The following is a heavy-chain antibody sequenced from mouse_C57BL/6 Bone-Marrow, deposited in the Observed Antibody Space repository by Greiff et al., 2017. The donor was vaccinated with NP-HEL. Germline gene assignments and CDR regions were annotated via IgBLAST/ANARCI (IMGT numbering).Heavy chain of an antibody. CDR3: TRDDHYYGSSYDYWYFDV. CDR2: ISSGGDYI. CDR1: GFTFSSYA. Sequence: EVKVEESGEGLVKPGGSLKLSCAASGFTFSSYAMSWVRQTPEKRLEWVAYISSGGDYIYYADTVKGRVPISRDNAMNTLYLQMSSLKSEDTAMYYCTRDDHYYGSSYDYWYFDVWGTGTTVTVSS. D-gene: IGHD1-1*01. V-gene: IGHV5-9-1*02. J-gene: IGHJ1*03.